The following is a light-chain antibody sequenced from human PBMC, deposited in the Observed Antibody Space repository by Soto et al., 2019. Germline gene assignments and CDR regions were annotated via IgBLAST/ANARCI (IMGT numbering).Light chain of an antibody. V-gene: IGKV3-11*01. J-gene: IGKJ4*01. Sequence: EVVLTQSPATLSLSPGERATLSCRASQSVSSHLGWYQQQPGQAPRLLIYDASNRATGIPARFSGSGSGTDFTLTITNLEPEDFAIYYCRQRNNWPRTFGGGTKVDIK. CDR2: DAS. CDR1: QSVSSH. CDR3: RQRNNWPRT.